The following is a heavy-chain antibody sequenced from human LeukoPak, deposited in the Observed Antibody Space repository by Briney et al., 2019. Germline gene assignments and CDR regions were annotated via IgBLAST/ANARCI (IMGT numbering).Heavy chain of an antibody. Sequence: PSQTLSLTCTVSGGSISSGDYYWSWIRQPPGKGLEWIGYIYYSGSTYYNPSLKSRVTISVDTSKNQFSLKLSSVTAADTAVYYCARDRHKYYDFWSGFHYFDYWGQGTLVTVSS. V-gene: IGHV4-30-4*01. CDR3: ARDRHKYYDFWSGFHYFDY. D-gene: IGHD3-3*01. CDR1: GGSISSGDYY. CDR2: IYYSGST. J-gene: IGHJ4*02.